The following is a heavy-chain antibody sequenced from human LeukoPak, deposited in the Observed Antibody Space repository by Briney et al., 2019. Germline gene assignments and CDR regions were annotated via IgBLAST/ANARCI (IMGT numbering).Heavy chain of an antibody. J-gene: IGHJ4*02. V-gene: IGHV5-51*01. D-gene: IGHD3-10*01. CDR1: GYSFTSYW. CDR2: IYPGDSDT. CDR3: AMTSGRSGSPLDY. Sequence: GESLKISCKGSGYSFTSYWIGWVRQVPGKGLEWMGIIYPGDSDTRYSPSFQGQVTISADKSISTAYLQWSSLKASDTAMYYCAMTSGRSGSPLDYWGQGTLVTVSS.